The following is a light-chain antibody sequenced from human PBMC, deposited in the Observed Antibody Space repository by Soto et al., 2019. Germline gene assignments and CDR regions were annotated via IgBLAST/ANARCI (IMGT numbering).Light chain of an antibody. CDR2: AAS. Sequence: DIQMTQSPSSLSASVGDRVTITCRASQSISSYLNWYQQKPGKAPKLLIYAASILQSGVPSSFSGSGSGPDFTLTISSLQPEDFATYYCQQSYSTLMYTFGQGTKLEIK. CDR3: QQSYSTLMYT. V-gene: IGKV1-39*01. J-gene: IGKJ2*01. CDR1: QSISSY.